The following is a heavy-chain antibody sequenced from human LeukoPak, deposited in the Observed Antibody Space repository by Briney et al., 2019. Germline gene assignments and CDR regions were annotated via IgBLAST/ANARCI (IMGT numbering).Heavy chain of an antibody. J-gene: IGHJ4*02. Sequence: PGGSLRLSCAASGFTFSSYWMHWARQVPGKGLVWVSRINPGGSSIADADSVKGRFTISRDNAKNTLYLQMDSLRAEDTAVYYCARSNQADDYWGQGTLVTVSS. CDR2: INPGGSSI. D-gene: IGHD1-14*01. CDR3: ARSNQADDY. V-gene: IGHV3-74*01. CDR1: GFTFSSYW.